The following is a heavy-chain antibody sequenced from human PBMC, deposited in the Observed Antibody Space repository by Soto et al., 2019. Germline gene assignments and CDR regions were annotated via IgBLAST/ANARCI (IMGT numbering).Heavy chain of an antibody. Sequence: PGGSLNLACAASGVTVNISLMPLGPQTPRKGLVWVSRINSDGSSTSYADSVKGRFTISRDNAKNTLYLQMDSLRAEDTAVYYCAREAIIVIAAPEYYFAYWGQGTLVTVSS. CDR1: GVTVNISL. V-gene: IGHV3-74*01. D-gene: IGHD3-22*01. J-gene: IGHJ4*02. CDR2: INSDGSST. CDR3: AREAIIVIAAPEYYFAY.